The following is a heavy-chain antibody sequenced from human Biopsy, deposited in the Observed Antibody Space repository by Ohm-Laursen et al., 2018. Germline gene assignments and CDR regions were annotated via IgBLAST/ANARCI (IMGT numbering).Heavy chain of an antibody. CDR3: AREGGGLLPIRLTDF. CDR1: GESFSDYY. CDR2: INHRGRT. Sequence: SETLSLTCEVSGESFSDYYWSWIRQSPGKGLEWIGEINHRGRTSYSPTRQSRVTISVDASKNQFSLNVKSVTAADTAVYFCAREGGGLLPIRLTDFWGPGMMVTVSS. D-gene: IGHD1-26*01. V-gene: IGHV4-34*01. J-gene: IGHJ4*02.